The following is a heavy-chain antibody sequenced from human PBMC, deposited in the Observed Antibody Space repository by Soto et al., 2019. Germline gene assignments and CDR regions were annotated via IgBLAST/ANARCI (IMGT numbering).Heavy chain of an antibody. J-gene: IGHJ6*02. CDR2: IWYDGSNK. Sequence: PGGSLRLSCAASGFTFSSYGMHWVRQAPGKGLEWVAVIWYDGSNKYYADSVKGRFTISRDNSKNWLYLQLNSLRFVGTAVYFCSKDLSVAGPKERYYYCMDVWGQGTMVTVSS. V-gene: IGHV3-30*02. CDR1: GFTFSSYG. D-gene: IGHD6-19*01. CDR3: SKDLSVAGPKERYYYCMDV.